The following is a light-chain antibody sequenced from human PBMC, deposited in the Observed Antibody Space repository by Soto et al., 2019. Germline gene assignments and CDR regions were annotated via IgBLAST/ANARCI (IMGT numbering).Light chain of an antibody. CDR2: DVS. V-gene: IGLV2-8*01. CDR3: SSYAGTNNFVV. Sequence: QSALTQPPSASGSPGQSVAISCTGTSSDVGGYNFVSWYQQHPGKAPKVLIYDVSKRPSGVPDRFSGSKSGNTASLTISGLQADDEAEYYCSSYAGTNNFVVFGGGTKVTVL. CDR1: SSDVGGYNF. J-gene: IGLJ2*01.